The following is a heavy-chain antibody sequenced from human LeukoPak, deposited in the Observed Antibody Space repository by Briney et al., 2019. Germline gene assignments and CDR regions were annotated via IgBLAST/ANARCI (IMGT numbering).Heavy chain of an antibody. CDR2: INPSGSST. Sequence: ASVKVSCKASGYTFTGYYMHWVRQAPGQGLEWMGLINPSGSSTLYAQKFQGRVTMTRDMSTTTDYMELSSLRSEDTAVYYCARDNSVGDIAWWFDPWGQGTLVTVSS. D-gene: IGHD3-16*02. J-gene: IGHJ5*02. CDR3: ARDNSVGDIAWWFDP. CDR1: GYTFTGYY. V-gene: IGHV1-46*01.